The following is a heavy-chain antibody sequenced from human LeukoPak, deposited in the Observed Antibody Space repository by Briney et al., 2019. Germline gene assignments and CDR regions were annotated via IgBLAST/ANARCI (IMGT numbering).Heavy chain of an antibody. CDR2: VNHTGST. J-gene: IGHJ6*03. V-gene: IGHV4-34*01. CDR1: GGSFSGYF. CDR3: AGRYLYCYYYYMDV. D-gene: IGHD2-15*01. Sequence: PSETLSLTCAVYGGSFSGYFWNWIRQPPGKGLEWIGEVNHTGSTNYNPSLKSRVIISVDTSKNQFSLKLTSMTAADTAVYYCAGRYLYCYYYYMDVWGKGTTVTVSS.